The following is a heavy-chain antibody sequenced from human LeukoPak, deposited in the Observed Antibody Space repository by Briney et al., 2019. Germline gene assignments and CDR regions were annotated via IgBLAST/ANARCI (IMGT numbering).Heavy chain of an antibody. CDR2: ISSSGSTI. V-gene: IGHV3-48*03. Sequence: PGGSLRLSCAASGFTFSSYEMNWVRQAPGKGLEWVSYISSSGSTIYYADSVKGRFTISRDNAKNSLYLQMNSLRAEDTAVYYCARDDSSGYWGSVADDYWGQGTLVTVSS. J-gene: IGHJ4*02. CDR1: GFTFSSYE. D-gene: IGHD3-22*01. CDR3: ARDDSSGYWGSVADDY.